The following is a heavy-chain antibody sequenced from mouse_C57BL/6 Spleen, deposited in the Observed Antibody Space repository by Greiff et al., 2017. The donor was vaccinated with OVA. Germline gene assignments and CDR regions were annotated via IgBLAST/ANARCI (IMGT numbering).Heavy chain of an antibody. Sequence: EVKLVESGGDLVKPGGSLKLSCAASGFTFSSYGMSWVRQTPDKRLEWVATISSGGSYTYYPDSVKGRFTISRDNAKNTLYLQMSSLKSEDTAMYYCARRGGNYGPWFAYWGQGTLVTVSA. CDR2: ISSGGSYT. CDR3: ARRGGNYGPWFAY. CDR1: GFTFSSYG. J-gene: IGHJ3*01. V-gene: IGHV5-6*02. D-gene: IGHD2-1*01.